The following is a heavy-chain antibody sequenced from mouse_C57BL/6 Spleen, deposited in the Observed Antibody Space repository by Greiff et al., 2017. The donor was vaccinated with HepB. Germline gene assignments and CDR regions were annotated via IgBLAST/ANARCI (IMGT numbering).Heavy chain of an antibody. D-gene: IGHD1-1*01. CDR3: ARDYGSSYPFAY. Sequence: EVMLVESGGGLVKPGGSLKLSCAASGFTFSDYGIHWVRQAPEKGLEWVAYISSGSSTIYYADTVKGRFTISRDNAKNTLFLQMTSLRSEDTAMYYCARDYGSSYPFAYWGKGTLVTVSA. J-gene: IGHJ3*01. V-gene: IGHV5-17*01. CDR1: GFTFSDYG. CDR2: ISSGSSTI.